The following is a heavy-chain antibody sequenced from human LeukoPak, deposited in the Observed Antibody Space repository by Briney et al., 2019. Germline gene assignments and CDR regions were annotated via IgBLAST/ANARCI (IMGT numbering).Heavy chain of an antibody. V-gene: IGHV1-2*02. CDR2: INPNSGGT. Sequence: ASVKVSCKASGYTFTGYYMHWVRQAPGQGLEWMGWINPNSGGTNYAQKFQGRVTMTRDTSISTAYMELSRLRSDDTAVYYCARGTMIVVDRRYYFDYWGQGTLVTVSS. CDR1: GYTFTGYY. D-gene: IGHD3-22*01. J-gene: IGHJ4*02. CDR3: ARGTMIVVDRRYYFDY.